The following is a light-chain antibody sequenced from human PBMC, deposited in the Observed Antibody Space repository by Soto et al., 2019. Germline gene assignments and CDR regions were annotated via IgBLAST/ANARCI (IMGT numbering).Light chain of an antibody. CDR3: QQYNDWPLT. CDR1: QSFSSN. Sequence: EIVMTQSPATLSVSPGERATLSCRASQSFSSNLACYQQKPGQAPSLLIYDISARATGIPTRFSGSGSGTEFTLTISSLQSEDFAVYYCQQYNDWPLTFGGGTKVEIK. V-gene: IGKV3D-15*01. CDR2: DIS. J-gene: IGKJ4*01.